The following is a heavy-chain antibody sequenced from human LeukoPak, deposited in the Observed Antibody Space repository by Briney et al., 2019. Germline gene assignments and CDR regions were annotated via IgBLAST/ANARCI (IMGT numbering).Heavy chain of an antibody. Sequence: PGGSLRLSCAASGXTFSDSALHWVRQASGKGLEWVGRIRSKAKSYATAYAASVKGRFTISRDDSETTAYLQMNSLKTEDTAVYYCTHYYDGSGYYGAFDSWGQGTIVTVSS. D-gene: IGHD3-22*01. J-gene: IGHJ3*02. V-gene: IGHV3-73*01. CDR2: IRSKAKSYAT. CDR3: THYYDGSGYYGAFDS. CDR1: GXTFSDSA.